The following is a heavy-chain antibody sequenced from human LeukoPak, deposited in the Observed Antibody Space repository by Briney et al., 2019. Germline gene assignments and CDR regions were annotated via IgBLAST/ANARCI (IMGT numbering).Heavy chain of an antibody. CDR1: GFTFSSYA. CDR3: AKSPISAMAEFDY. Sequence: PGGSLRLSCAASGFTFSSYAVSWVRQAPGKGLEWVSAISGSGGSTYYADSVKGRFTISRDNSKNTLYLQMNSLRAEDTAVYYCAKSPISAMAEFDYWGQGTLVTVSS. J-gene: IGHJ4*02. CDR2: ISGSGGST. D-gene: IGHD3-3*02. V-gene: IGHV3-23*01.